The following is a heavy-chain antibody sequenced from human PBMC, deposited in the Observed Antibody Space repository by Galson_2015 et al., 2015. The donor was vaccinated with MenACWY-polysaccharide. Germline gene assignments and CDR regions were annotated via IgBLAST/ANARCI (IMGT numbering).Heavy chain of an antibody. CDR3: ARDGYDGDDH. V-gene: IGHV1-2*02. Sequence: SVKVSCKASGYTFTGYYMHWVRQAPGQGLEWMGWINPNSGGTNYAQKFQGRVTMTRDTSISTAYMELSRLSSVTAADTAVYYCARDGYDGDDHWGQGTLVTVSS. J-gene: IGHJ4*02. D-gene: IGHD3-16*01. CDR2: INPNSGGT. CDR1: GYTFTGYY.